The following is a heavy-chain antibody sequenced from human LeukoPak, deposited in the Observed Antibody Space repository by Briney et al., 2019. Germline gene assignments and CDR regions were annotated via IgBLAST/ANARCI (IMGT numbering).Heavy chain of an antibody. J-gene: IGHJ4*02. D-gene: IGHD3-22*01. CDR2: IYYSGST. CDR1: GGSISSGGYY. Sequence: SETLSLTCTVSGGSISSGGYYWSWIRQHPGKGLEWIGYIYYSGSTYYNPSLKSRVTISVDTSKNQFSLKLSSVTAADTAVYYCARSYDSSGRNFDYWGQGTLVPVSS. V-gene: IGHV4-31*03. CDR3: ARSYDSSGRNFDY.